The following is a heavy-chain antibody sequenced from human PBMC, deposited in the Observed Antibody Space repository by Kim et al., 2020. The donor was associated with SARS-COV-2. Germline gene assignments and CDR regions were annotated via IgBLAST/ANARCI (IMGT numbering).Heavy chain of an antibody. V-gene: IGHV3-9*01. CDR3: LKEIGGAGGSFDY. J-gene: IGHJ4*02. D-gene: IGHD2-15*01. CDR1: GFTFGVYG. Sequence: GGSLRLSCAGSGFTFGVYGMHWVRQAPGRGLERDSGISWNGDTTAYADSVKGRFTISRDNARNSLYLQMSSLSDDDTAFYYCLKEIGGAGGSFDYWGQGALVTVSS. CDR2: ISWNGDTT.